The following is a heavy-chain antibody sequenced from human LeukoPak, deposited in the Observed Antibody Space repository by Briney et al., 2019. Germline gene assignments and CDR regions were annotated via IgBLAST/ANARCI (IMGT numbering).Heavy chain of an antibody. CDR1: GYTFTSYG. CDR2: IITYNGNT. V-gene: IGHV1-18*01. Sequence: GASVKVSCKASGYTFTSYGISWVRQAPGQGLEWMGWIITYNGNTNYAQKLQGRVTMTTDTSTSTAYMELRSLRSDDTAVYYCARDPYSGNYGAYYYYYMDVWGKGTTVTISS. CDR3: ARDPYSGNYGAYYYYYMDV. D-gene: IGHD1-26*01. J-gene: IGHJ6*03.